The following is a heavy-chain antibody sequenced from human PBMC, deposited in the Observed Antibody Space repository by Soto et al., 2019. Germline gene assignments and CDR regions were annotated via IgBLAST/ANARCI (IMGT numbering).Heavy chain of an antibody. V-gene: IGHV1-18*04. CDR1: GYTFTSYG. CDR2: ISAYNGNT. D-gene: IGHD6-19*01. CDR3: ARDLGYSSGWPRFDY. Sequence: ASVKVSCKASGYTFTSYGISWVLQAPGQGLEWMGWISAYNGNTNYAQKLQGRVTMTTDTSTSTAYMELRSLRSDDTAVYYCARDLGYSSGWPRFDYWGQGTSVTVSS. J-gene: IGHJ4*02.